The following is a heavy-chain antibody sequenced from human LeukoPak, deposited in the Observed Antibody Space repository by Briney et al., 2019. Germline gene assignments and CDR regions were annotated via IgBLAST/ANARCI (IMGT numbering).Heavy chain of an antibody. CDR2: ISYDGSNK. CDR1: GFTFSSYA. D-gene: IGHD3-3*01. V-gene: IGHV3-30*04. CDR3: AMLSISQDFDY. J-gene: IGHJ4*02. Sequence: GGSLRLSCAASGFTFSSYAMHWVRQAPGKGLEWVAVISYDGSNKYYADSVKGRFTISRDNSKNTLYLQMNSLRAEDTAVYHCAMLSISQDFDYWGLGTLVTVSS.